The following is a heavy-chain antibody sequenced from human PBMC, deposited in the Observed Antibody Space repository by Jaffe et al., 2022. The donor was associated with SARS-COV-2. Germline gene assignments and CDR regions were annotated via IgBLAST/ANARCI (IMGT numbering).Heavy chain of an antibody. V-gene: IGHV3-30-3*01. J-gene: IGHJ4*02. CDR2: ISYDGSNK. CDR3: ASNDPRDY. Sequence: QVQLVESGGGVVQPGRSLRLSCAASGFTFSSYAMHWVRQAPGKGLEWVAVISYDGSNKYYADSVKGRFTISRDNSKNTLYLQMNSLRAEDTAVYYCASNDPRDYWGQGTLVTVSS. CDR1: GFTFSSYA. D-gene: IGHD2-8*01.